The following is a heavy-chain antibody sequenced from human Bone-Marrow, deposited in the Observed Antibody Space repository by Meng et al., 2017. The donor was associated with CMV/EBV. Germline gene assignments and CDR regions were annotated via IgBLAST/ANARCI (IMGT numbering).Heavy chain of an antibody. D-gene: IGHD2/OR15-2a*01. V-gene: IGHV1-2*02. CDR2: INPNSGGT. Sequence: ASVKVSCKASGYTFTGYYMHWVRQAPGQGLEWMGWINPNSGGTNYAQKFQGRVTMTRDTSISTAYMELSSLRSGDTAVDYCARDLNNYGMDVWGQGTTVTVSS. CDR3: ARDLNNYGMDV. CDR1: GYTFTGYY. J-gene: IGHJ6*02.